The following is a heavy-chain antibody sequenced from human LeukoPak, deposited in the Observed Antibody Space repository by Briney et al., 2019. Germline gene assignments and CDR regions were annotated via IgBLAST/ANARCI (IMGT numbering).Heavy chain of an antibody. V-gene: IGHV3-21*01. CDR3: ARDPDRGGYSMFDY. J-gene: IGHJ4*02. D-gene: IGHD3-22*01. CDR2: ISSSSSYI. CDR1: GFTFSSYS. Sequence: GGSLRLSCAASGFTFSSYSMNWVRQAPGKGLEWDSSISSSSSYIYYADSVKGRFTISRDNAKNSLYLQMNSLRAKDTAVYYCARDPDRGGYSMFDYWGQGTLVTVSS.